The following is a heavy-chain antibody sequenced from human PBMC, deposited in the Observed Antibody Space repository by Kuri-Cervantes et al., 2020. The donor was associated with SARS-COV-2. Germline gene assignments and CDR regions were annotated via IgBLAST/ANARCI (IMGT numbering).Heavy chain of an antibody. CDR3: AKEAQRVRVGATSLFY. D-gene: IGHD1-26*01. Sequence: GESLKISFAASGFTFSSYAMSWVRQAPGKGLEWVSAISGSGGSTYYADSVKGRFTISRDNSKNTLYLQMNSLRAEDTAVYYCAKEAQRVRVGATSLFYWGQGTLVTVSS. CDR1: GFTFSSYA. V-gene: IGHV3-23*01. J-gene: IGHJ4*02. CDR2: ISGSGGST.